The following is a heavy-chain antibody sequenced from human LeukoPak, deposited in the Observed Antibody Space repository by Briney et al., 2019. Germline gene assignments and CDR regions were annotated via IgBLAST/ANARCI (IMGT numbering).Heavy chain of an antibody. CDR1: GGTFSSYA. D-gene: IGHD6-13*01. V-gene: IGHV1-69*13. CDR3: ARAGPEGEQLAPFDY. J-gene: IGHJ4*02. Sequence: SVKVSCKASGGTFSSYAISWVRQAPGQGLEWMGGIIPIFGTANYAQKFRGRVTITADESTSTAYMELSSLRSEDTAVYYCARAGPEGEQLAPFDYWGQGTLVTVSS. CDR2: IIPIFGTA.